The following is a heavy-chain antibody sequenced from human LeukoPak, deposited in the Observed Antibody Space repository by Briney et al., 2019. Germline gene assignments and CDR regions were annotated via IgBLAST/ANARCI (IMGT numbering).Heavy chain of an antibody. CDR1: GFSVSSDY. Sequence: QSGGSLRLSCAASGFSVSSDYMSWVRQAPGKGLEWVSIIYSGGSTYYADSVKGRFTISRDNSKNTLYLQMNSLRAEDTAVYYCARLSTAMVLAFDIWGQGTMVTVSS. J-gene: IGHJ3*02. D-gene: IGHD5-18*01. V-gene: IGHV3-53*01. CDR2: IYSGGST. CDR3: ARLSTAMVLAFDI.